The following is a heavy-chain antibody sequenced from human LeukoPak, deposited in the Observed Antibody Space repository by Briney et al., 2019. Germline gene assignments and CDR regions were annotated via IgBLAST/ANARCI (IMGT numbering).Heavy chain of an antibody. V-gene: IGHV4-38-2*02. D-gene: IGHD6-13*01. J-gene: IGHJ5*02. Sequence: NPSETLSLTCNVSGYSISSGYYWGWIRQPPAKGLEWIGSIYHSGRTHYNPSLKSRVTISVDTSKNEFSLKLSSVTAADTAVYYCARAYHSSWYLNWFDPWGQGTLVTVSS. CDR2: IYHSGRT. CDR1: GYSISSGYY. CDR3: ARAYHSSWYLNWFDP.